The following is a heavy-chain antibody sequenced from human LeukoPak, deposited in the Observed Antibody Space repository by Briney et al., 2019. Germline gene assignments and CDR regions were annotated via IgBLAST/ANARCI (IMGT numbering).Heavy chain of an antibody. CDR1: GFIFSSFW. Sequence: GGSLRLSCAASGFIFSSFWMHWVRQVPGKGLVWVSHINSDGRKTDYADSVRGRFTISRDNAKNTLYLQMNSLRAEDTAVYYCAKDWGYYGSGSYFPTYYFDYWGQGTLVTVSS. J-gene: IGHJ4*02. D-gene: IGHD3-10*01. V-gene: IGHV3-74*01. CDR2: INSDGRKT. CDR3: AKDWGYYGSGSYFPTYYFDY.